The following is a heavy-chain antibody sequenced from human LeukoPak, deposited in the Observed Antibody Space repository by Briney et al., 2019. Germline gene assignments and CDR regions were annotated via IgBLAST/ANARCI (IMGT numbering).Heavy chain of an antibody. CDR2: ISAYNGYT. Sequence: GASVKVSCKASGYTFTSYGISWVRQAPGQGLEWMGWISAYNGYTNYAQKFQFRVTMTTDTSTSTASMELRSLTSDDTAVYYCARDKAVTTEVTQYFQHWGQGTLVTVSS. CDR3: ARDKAVTTEVTQYFQH. D-gene: IGHD4-11*01. J-gene: IGHJ1*01. V-gene: IGHV1-18*01. CDR1: GYTFTSYG.